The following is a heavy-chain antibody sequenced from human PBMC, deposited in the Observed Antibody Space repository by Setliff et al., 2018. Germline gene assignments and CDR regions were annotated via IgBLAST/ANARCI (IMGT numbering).Heavy chain of an antibody. CDR2: ISSRSSTI. CDR1: GFTFSRYS. J-gene: IGHJ4*02. V-gene: IGHV3-48*01. CDR3: ACPDILTGLYDY. D-gene: IGHD3-9*01. Sequence: PGGSLRLSCAASGFTFSRYSMNWVRQAPGKGLEWVSYISSRSSTIYYADSVKGRFTISRDNAKNSLYLQMNSLRAEDTAVYYCACPDILTGLYDYWGQGTLVTVSS.